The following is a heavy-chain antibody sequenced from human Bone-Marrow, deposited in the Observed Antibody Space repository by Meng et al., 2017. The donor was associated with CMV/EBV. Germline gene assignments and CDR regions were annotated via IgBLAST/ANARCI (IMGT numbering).Heavy chain of an antibody. D-gene: IGHD1-1*01. CDR3: ATGTAGQEYFQH. J-gene: IGHJ1*01. CDR2: ISYDGSNK. CDR1: GFTFSSYA. V-gene: IGHV3-30*04. Sequence: GESLKISCAASGFTFSSYAMHWVRQAPGKGLEWVAVISYDGSNKYYADSVKGRFTISRDNSKNTLYLQMNSLRAEDTAVYYCATGTAGQEYFQHWGQGTLVTVSS.